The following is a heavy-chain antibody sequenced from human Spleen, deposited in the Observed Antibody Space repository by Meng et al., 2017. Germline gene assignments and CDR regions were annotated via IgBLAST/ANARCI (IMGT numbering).Heavy chain of an antibody. D-gene: IGHD6-19*01. V-gene: IGHV4-39*07. J-gene: IGHJ4*02. CDR3: ARGGRGSGWYGVGFDY. Sequence: SETLSLTCTVSGGSISSSSYYWGWIRQPPGKGLEWIGSIYYSGSTYYNPSLKSRVTISVDTSKNQFSLKLSSVTAADTAVYYCARGGRGSGWYGVGFDYWGQGTLVTVSS. CDR1: GGSISSSSYY. CDR2: IYYSGST.